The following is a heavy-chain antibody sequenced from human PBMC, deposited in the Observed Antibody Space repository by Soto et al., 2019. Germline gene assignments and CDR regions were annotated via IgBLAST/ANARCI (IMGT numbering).Heavy chain of an antibody. Sequence: QVQLQESGPGLVKPSGTLSLTCAVSSGSISSSNWWSWVRQPPGKGLEWIGEIYHSGSTNYNPSLTSRVTISVDKSKNQFSLKLSSVTAADTTVYYCARGTGELFLPNWFDPWGQGTLVTVSS. D-gene: IGHD3-10*01. CDR3: ARGTGELFLPNWFDP. CDR1: SGSISSSNW. J-gene: IGHJ5*02. CDR2: IYHSGST. V-gene: IGHV4-4*02.